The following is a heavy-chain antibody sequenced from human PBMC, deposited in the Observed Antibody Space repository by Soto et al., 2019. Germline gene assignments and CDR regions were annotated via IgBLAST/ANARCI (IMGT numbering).Heavy chain of an antibody. CDR1: GGSFSGYY. V-gene: IGHV4-34*01. CDR2: INHSGST. Sequence: PSETLSLTCAVYGGSFSGYYWSWIRQPPGKGLEWIGEINHSGSTNYNPSLKSRVTISVDTSKNQFSLKLSSVTAADTAVYYCAGRGYSSSFDPWGQGTLVTVSS. CDR3: AGRGYSSSFDP. J-gene: IGHJ5*02. D-gene: IGHD5-18*01.